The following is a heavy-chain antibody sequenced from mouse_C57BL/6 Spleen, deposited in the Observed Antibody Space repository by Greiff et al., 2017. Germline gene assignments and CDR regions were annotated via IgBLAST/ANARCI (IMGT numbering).Heavy chain of an antibody. J-gene: IGHJ4*01. Sequence: VKLVESGAELVRPGASVTLSCKASGYTFTDYEMHWVKQTPVHGLEWIGAIDPETGGTAYNQKFKGKAILTADKSSSTAYMELRSLTSEDSAVYCCTRGGDGYPYAMDYWGQGTSVTVSS. CDR1: GYTFTDYE. V-gene: IGHV1-15*01. D-gene: IGHD2-3*01. CDR2: IDPETGGT. CDR3: TRGGDGYPYAMDY.